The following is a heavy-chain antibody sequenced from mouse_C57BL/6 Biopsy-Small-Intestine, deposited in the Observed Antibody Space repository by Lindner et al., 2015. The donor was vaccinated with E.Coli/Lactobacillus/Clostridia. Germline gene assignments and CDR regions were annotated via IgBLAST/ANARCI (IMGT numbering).Heavy chain of an antibody. Sequence: VQLQESGPELVKPGDSVKISCKASGFSFIGYFMNWMMQSHGKSLEWIGSINPYNGDTFYNQKFKGKATLTVGKSSSTVHMELRSLTSEDSAAFYCARGVLLRPMDYWGQGTSVTVSS. CDR1: GFSFIGYF. V-gene: IGHV1-20*01. D-gene: IGHD1-1*01. CDR2: INPYNGDT. J-gene: IGHJ4*01. CDR3: ARGVLLRPMDY.